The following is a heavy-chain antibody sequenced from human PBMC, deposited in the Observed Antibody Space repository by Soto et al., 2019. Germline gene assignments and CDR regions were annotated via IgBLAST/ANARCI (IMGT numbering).Heavy chain of an antibody. Sequence: QVHLVPSGAEVKKPGASVKVYCKASGYTFTNYGITCVRLSPGQGLDLMGWLSAYSGNTDYTQKLQGRVTLPADPSTSTAYIELRSLSSDATAVDYCTRVGSYCRSSSCFDYCGQGNLVTVSS. CDR1: GYTFTNYG. D-gene: IGHD2-2*01. CDR3: TRVGSYCRSSSCFDY. J-gene: IGHJ4*02. V-gene: IGHV1-18*01. CDR2: LSAYSGNT.